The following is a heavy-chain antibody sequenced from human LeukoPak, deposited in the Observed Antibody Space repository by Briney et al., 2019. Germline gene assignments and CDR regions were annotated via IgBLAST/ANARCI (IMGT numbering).Heavy chain of an antibody. Sequence: KTSETLSLTCTVSGGSISEYYWSWIRQSPGKGLEWIGHMHYSGSTNYNSSLESRVTISMDTSKRQISLKLSSVTAADTAVYYCARDSPFEWAVFGDSFDIWGQGTVVAVSS. CDR1: GGSISEYY. J-gene: IGHJ3*02. CDR2: MHYSGST. D-gene: IGHD3-3*01. CDR3: ARDSPFEWAVFGDSFDI. V-gene: IGHV4-59*01.